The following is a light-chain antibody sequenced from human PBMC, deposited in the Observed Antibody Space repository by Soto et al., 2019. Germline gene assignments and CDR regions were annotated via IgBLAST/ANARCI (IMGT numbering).Light chain of an antibody. CDR3: SSYAGGNNVV. CDR1: SSDVGRYTY. J-gene: IGLJ2*01. V-gene: IGLV2-8*01. Sequence: QSALTQPPSASGSPGQSVTISCTGTSSDVGRYTYVSWYQQYPGKAPKFIIYEVNKRPSGVPDRFSGSKSGNTASLTVSGLQAEDEAVYYCSSYAGGNNVVFGGGTKLTVL. CDR2: EVN.